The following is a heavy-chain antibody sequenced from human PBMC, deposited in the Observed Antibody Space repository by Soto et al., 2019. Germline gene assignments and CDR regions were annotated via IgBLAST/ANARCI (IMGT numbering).Heavy chain of an antibody. D-gene: IGHD3-9*01. Sequence: QVQLVQSGAEVKKPGASVKVSCKASGGTFSSYAISWVRQAPGQGLEWMGGIIPIFGTANYAQKFQGRVTITADESTSIAYMELISLRSEDTAVYYCARGTIYDILTGYQYYFDYWGQGTLVTVSS. V-gene: IGHV1-69*01. CDR2: IIPIFGTA. CDR3: ARGTIYDILTGYQYYFDY. J-gene: IGHJ4*02. CDR1: GGTFSSYA.